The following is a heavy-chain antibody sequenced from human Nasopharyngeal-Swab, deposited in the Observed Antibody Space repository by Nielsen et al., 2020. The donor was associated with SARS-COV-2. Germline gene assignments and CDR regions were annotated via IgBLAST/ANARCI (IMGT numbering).Heavy chain of an antibody. CDR1: GYSISSGYY. CDR3: ARDTQTYYDSSGYQDY. V-gene: IGHV4-38-2*02. Sequence: SETLSLTCTVSGYSISSGYYWGWIRQPPGKGLEWIGSIYHSGSTYYNQSLKSRVTISVDTSKNQFSLKLSSVTATDTAVYYCARDTQTYYDSSGYQDYWGQGTLVTVSS. CDR2: IYHSGST. J-gene: IGHJ4*02. D-gene: IGHD3-22*01.